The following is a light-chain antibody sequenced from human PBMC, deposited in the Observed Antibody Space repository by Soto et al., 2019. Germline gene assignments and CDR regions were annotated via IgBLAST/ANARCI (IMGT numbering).Light chain of an antibody. CDR1: QSVSSSY. Sequence: EIVLTQSPGTLSLSPGERATLSCRASQSVSSSYLAWYQQKPGQAPRLLIYGASSRATGIPDRFSGSGSGTDFTLTISRLEPEDFAVYYCHQRQSWPRTFGQGTRLEIK. V-gene: IGKV3-20*01. CDR2: GAS. CDR3: HQRQSWPRT. J-gene: IGKJ5*01.